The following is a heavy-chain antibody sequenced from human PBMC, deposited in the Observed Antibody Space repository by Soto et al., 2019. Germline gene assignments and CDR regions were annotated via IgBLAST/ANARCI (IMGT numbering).Heavy chain of an antibody. J-gene: IGHJ6*03. V-gene: IGHV4-34*01. CDR3: ARGFRSGCSSTSCYWNYYYYYMDV. D-gene: IGHD2-2*01. CDR2: INHSGST. Sequence: SETLSLTCAVYGGSFSGYYWSWIRQPPGKGLEWIGEINHSGSTNYNPSLKSRVTISVDTSKNQFSLKLSSVNAADTAVYYCARGFRSGCSSTSCYWNYYYYYMDVWGKGTTVTVSS. CDR1: GGSFSGYY.